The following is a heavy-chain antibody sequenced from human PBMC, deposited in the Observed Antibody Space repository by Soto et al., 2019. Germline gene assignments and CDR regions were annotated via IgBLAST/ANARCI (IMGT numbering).Heavy chain of an antibody. CDR2: IYYSGST. V-gene: IGHV4-31*03. Sequence: PSETLSLTCTVSGGSIRSGGYYWSWVRQSPRRGLEWIGNIYYSGSTYYNPSLKSRLTISVDTSKNQFSLSLSSVTAADTAVYYCARDRLMATAGTARHYFGLYVWGQGTTVTVSS. CDR3: ARDRLMATAGTARHYFGLYV. CDR1: GGSIRSGGYY. D-gene: IGHD5-18*01. J-gene: IGHJ6*02.